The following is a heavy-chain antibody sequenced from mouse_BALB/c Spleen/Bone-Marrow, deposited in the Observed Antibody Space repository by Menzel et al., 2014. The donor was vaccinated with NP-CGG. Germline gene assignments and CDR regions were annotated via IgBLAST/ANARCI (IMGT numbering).Heavy chain of an antibody. CDR3: AGEGGYYYGSSPYFDV. J-gene: IGHJ1*01. Sequence: VQLQQSGPELVKPGASVKLSCKASGYSFTGYFMHWVMQSHGKSLEWIGRINTYNGATFYNQTFKGKATLTVDKSSSTAHMELRSLACEDSAVYYCAGEGGYYYGSSPYFDVWGAGTTVTVSS. V-gene: IGHV1-20*02. CDR1: GYSFTGYF. D-gene: IGHD1-1*01. CDR2: INTYNGAT.